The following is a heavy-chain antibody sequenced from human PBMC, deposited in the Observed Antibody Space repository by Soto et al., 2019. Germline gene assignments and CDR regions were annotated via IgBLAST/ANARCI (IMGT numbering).Heavy chain of an antibody. CDR3: ARMSYFYDKWYFDL. J-gene: IGHJ2*01. CDR2: VYYSGST. D-gene: IGHD3-22*01. V-gene: IGHV4-30-4*01. Sequence: QLQESGPGLVMPSQTLSLTCTVSGASINNNDYYRSWIRQTPGKVLEWLGYVYYSGSTDYIPSLKSRLSMSIDKSQNQFTLKLNSVTAADTATYYCARMSYFYDKWYFDLWGRGTLVTVSS. CDR1: GASINNNDYY.